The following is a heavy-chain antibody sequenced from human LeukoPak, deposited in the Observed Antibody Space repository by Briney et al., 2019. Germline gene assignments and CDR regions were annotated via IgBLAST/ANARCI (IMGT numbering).Heavy chain of an antibody. V-gene: IGHV3-53*01. CDR1: GFIVSSNY. D-gene: IGHD2-15*01. CDR3: AGGGSSPVY. CDR2: IYSGVST. Sequence: GGSLRLSCAASGFIVSSNYVSWVRQAPGKGLEWVSIIYSGVSTYYADSVKGRFTIFRDNSKDTVYLQMNNLRAEDTAVYYCAGGGSSPVYWGQGTLVTVSS. J-gene: IGHJ4*02.